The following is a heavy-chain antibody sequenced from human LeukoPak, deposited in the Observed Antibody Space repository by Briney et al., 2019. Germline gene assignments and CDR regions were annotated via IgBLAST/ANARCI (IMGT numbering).Heavy chain of an antibody. CDR1: GFTFSSYG. J-gene: IGHJ4*02. CDR2: ISYDGSNK. V-gene: IGHV3-30*18. D-gene: IGHD5-24*01. CDR3: AKDFGREMATIGYY. Sequence: PGGSLRLSCAASGFTFSSYGMHWVRQAPGKGLEWVAVISYDGSNKYYADSVKGRFTISRDNSKNTLYLQMNSLRAEDTAVYYCAKDFGREMATIGYYWGQGTLVTVSS.